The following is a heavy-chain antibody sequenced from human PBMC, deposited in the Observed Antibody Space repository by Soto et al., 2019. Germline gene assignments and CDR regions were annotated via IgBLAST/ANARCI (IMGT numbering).Heavy chain of an antibody. CDR2: IKQDGSEK. D-gene: IGHD1-26*01. CDR1: GFTFSSYW. CDR3: ARDRWELIYYYGMDV. J-gene: IGHJ6*02. Sequence: AASGFTFSSYWMSWVRQAPGKGLEWVANIKQDGSEKYYVDSVKGRFTISRDNAKNSLYLQMNSLRAEDTAVYYCARDRWELIYYYGMDVWGQGXTVTV. V-gene: IGHV3-7*03.